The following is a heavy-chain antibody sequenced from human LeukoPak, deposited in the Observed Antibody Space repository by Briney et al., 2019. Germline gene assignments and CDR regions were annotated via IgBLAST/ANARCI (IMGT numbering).Heavy chain of an antibody. D-gene: IGHD2-15*01. CDR3: ARTERPVRYETILSHMDV. V-gene: IGHV3-30-3*01. CDR1: GFTFSSYA. Sequence: GGSLRLSCAASGFTFSSYAMHWVRQAPGKGLEWVAVISYDGSNKYYADSVKGRFTISRDNSKNTLYLQMNSLRAEDTAVYYCARTERPVRYETILSHMDVWGKGTTVTVSS. CDR2: ISYDGSNK. J-gene: IGHJ6*03.